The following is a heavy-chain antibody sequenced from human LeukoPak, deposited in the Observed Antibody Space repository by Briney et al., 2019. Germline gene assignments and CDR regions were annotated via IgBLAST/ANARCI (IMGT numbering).Heavy chain of an antibody. CDR3: ARGYPRIAAAGKEYFQH. V-gene: IGHV1-2*02. CDR2: VNPNSGST. J-gene: IGHJ1*01. CDR1: GCTFTDYY. Sequence: GASVKVTCKGSGCTFTDYYMHWVRQAPGQGLEWMGWVNPNSGSTDYAQKFQGRVTMTRDTSISTAYMELSRLRSDDTAVYYCARGYPRIAAAGKEYFQHWGQGTLVTVSS. D-gene: IGHD6-13*01.